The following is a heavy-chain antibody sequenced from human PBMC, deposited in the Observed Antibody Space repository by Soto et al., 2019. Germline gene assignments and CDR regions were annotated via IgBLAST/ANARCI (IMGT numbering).Heavy chain of an antibody. CDR2: IYYIGST. D-gene: IGHD2-2*01. V-gene: IGHV4-59*01. Sequence: PSGTLSLTCTVSGGSISSYYWSWIRQPPGKGLEWIGYIYYIGSTNYNPSLKSRVTISVDTSKNQFSLKLSSVTAADTAVYYCARGLRRQLLNWFDPWGQGTLVTVSS. CDR3: ARGLRRQLLNWFDP. CDR1: GGSISSYY. J-gene: IGHJ5*02.